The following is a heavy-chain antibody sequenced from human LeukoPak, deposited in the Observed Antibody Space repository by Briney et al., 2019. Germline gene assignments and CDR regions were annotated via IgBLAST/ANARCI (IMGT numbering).Heavy chain of an antibody. CDR3: AKEWELHPFDY. J-gene: IGHJ4*02. Sequence: PGGSLRLSCAASGFTFSTYGMHWVRQAPGKGLEWVAVISYDGSNKYYADSVKGRFTISRDNSKNTLYLQMNSLRAEDTAVYYCAKEWELHPFDYWGQGTLVTVSP. CDR1: GFTFSTYG. CDR2: ISYDGSNK. D-gene: IGHD1-26*01. V-gene: IGHV3-30*18.